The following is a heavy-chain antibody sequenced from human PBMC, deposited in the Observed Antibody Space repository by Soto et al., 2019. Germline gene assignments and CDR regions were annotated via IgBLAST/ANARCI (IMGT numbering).Heavy chain of an antibody. CDR2: IIPIFGTA. D-gene: IGHD3-10*01. CDR3: ASDPYYYASEY. J-gene: IGHJ4*02. Sequence: SVKVSFKASGGAFSSYAISWVRQAPGQGLEWMGGIIPIFGTANYAQKFQGRVTITADESTSTAYMELNSLRAEDTAVYYCASDPYYYASEYWGQGTLVTVSS. V-gene: IGHV1-69*13. CDR1: GGAFSSYA.